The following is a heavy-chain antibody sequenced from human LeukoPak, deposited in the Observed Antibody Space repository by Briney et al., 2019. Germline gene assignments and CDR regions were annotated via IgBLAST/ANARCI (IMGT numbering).Heavy chain of an antibody. CDR3: ARAKGSGSYYTWFDP. CDR1: GYTFTGYY. CDR2: INPNSGGT. D-gene: IGHD3-10*01. J-gene: IGHJ5*02. V-gene: IGHV1-2*02. Sequence: ASVKVSCKASGYTFTGYYMHWVRQAPGQGFEWMGWINPNSGGTNYAQKFQGRVTMTRDTSISTAYMELSRLRSDDTAVYYCARAKGSGSYYTWFDPWGQGTLVTVSS.